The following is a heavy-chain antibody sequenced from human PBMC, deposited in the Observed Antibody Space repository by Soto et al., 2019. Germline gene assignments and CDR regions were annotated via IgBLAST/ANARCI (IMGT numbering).Heavy chain of an antibody. Sequence: SVKVSCKASGGTFSSYAISWVRQAPGQGLEWMGGIIPIFGTANYAQKFQGRVTITADESTSTAYMELSSLRSEDTAVYYCARARYYYDSSGYYEEPIETFDYWGQGTLVTVSS. CDR2: IIPIFGTA. J-gene: IGHJ4*02. V-gene: IGHV1-69*13. CDR1: GGTFSSYA. D-gene: IGHD3-22*01. CDR3: ARARYYYDSSGYYEEPIETFDY.